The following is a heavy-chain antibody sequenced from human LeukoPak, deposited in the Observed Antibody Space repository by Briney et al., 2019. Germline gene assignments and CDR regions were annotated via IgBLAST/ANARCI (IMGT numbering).Heavy chain of an antibody. D-gene: IGHD6-19*01. J-gene: IGHJ5*02. CDR2: INPNSGGT. Sequence: GASVKVSCKASGYTFTGYYMHWVRQAPGQGLEWMGWINPNSGGTNYAQKFQGRITMPRDTSISTAYMELSRLRSDDTGVYYCARGTEQWLVRGGRGSFDPWGQGTLVTVSS. CDR3: ARGTEQWLVRGGRGSFDP. CDR1: GYTFTGYY. V-gene: IGHV1-2*02.